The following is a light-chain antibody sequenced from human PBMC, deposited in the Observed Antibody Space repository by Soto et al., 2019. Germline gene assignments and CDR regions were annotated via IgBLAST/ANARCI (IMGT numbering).Light chain of an antibody. CDR3: QQRSTWLT. V-gene: IGKV3D-20*02. CDR2: ATS. Sequence: EIVFTQSPGTLSLSPGETATLSCRASQTVNSDYLAWFQQGPGQAPRLLIFATSRRATDIPDRFSGSGSGTDFTLAISSLQPEDFAVYYCQQRSTWLTFGGGTQVDIK. J-gene: IGKJ4*01. CDR1: QTVNSDY.